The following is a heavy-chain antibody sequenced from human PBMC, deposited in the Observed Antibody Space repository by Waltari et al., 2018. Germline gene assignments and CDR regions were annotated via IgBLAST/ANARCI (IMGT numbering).Heavy chain of an antibody. V-gene: IGHV3-23*03. CDR2: IYSGGSRT. CDR3: AKDLLTEPYYYGSGSYSH. J-gene: IGHJ1*01. D-gene: IGHD3-10*01. CDR1: GFTFSSYA. Sequence: EVQLLESGGGLVQPGGSLRLSCAASGFTFSSYAMSWVRQAPGKGLAWVSVIYSGGSRTYYAGAVKGRFTISRDNSKNTLYLQMNSLRAEDTAVYYCAKDLLTEPYYYGSGSYSHWGQGTLVTVSS.